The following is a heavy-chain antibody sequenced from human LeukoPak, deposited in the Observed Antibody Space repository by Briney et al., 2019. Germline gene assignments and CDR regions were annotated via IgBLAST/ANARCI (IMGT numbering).Heavy chain of an antibody. Sequence: GRSLRLSCAASGFTFDDYAMHWVRQAPGKGLEWVSSISWNSRSLDYGDSVKGRFTISRDNAKNSLYLQMNSLRPEDTAFYYCAKDPGRYWGSGIYWYFDLWGRGTLVTVSS. CDR2: ISWNSRSL. D-gene: IGHD3-10*01. V-gene: IGHV3-9*01. CDR3: AKDPGRYWGSGIYWYFDL. CDR1: GFTFDDYA. J-gene: IGHJ2*01.